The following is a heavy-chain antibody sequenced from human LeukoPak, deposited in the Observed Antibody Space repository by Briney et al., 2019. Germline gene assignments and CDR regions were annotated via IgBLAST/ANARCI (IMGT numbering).Heavy chain of an antibody. CDR3: ARETSDGSARLRHYYFDY. CDR1: GYTFTSYG. V-gene: IGHV1-18*01. D-gene: IGHD5-12*01. CDR2: ISAYNGNT. Sequence: ASVKVSCKASGYTFTSYGISWVRQAPGQGLEWMGWISAYNGNTNYAQKLQGRVTMTTDTSTSTAYMELRSLRSDDTAVYYCARETSDGSARLRHYYFDYWGQGTLVTVSS. J-gene: IGHJ4*02.